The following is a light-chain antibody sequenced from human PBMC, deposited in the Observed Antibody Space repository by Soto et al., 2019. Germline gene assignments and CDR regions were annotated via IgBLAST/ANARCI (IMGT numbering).Light chain of an antibody. Sequence: QSVPAQPASVSGSRGQSITISCTGTSSDVGRYNYVSWFQQHPGKVHKLIIYDVSNWPSGVSDRFSGSKSGNTASLTISGLQPEDEADYYCSSFTSSSTFVFGTGTKVTVL. J-gene: IGLJ1*01. CDR3: SSFTSSSTFV. CDR1: SSDVGRYNY. CDR2: DVS. V-gene: IGLV2-14*03.